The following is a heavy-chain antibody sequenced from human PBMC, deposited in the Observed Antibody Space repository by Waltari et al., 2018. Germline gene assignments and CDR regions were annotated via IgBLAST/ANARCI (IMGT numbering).Heavy chain of an antibody. V-gene: IGHV2-5*01. D-gene: IGHD2-15*01. Sequence: QITLKESGPTLVKPTQTLTLTCTFPGFSLNPFGVGVGWIRQPPGKALEWLALIFSNDDKRYSPSLKSRLTITKDTSENQVVLTMTNVDPMDTATYYCAKNGGSSWFDPWGQGVLVTVSS. CDR3: AKNGGSSWFDP. CDR1: GFSLNPFGVG. CDR2: IFSNDDK. J-gene: IGHJ5*02.